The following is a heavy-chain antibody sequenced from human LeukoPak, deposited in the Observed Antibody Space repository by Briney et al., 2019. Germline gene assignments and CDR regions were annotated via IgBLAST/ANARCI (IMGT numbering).Heavy chain of an antibody. Sequence: GASVKVSCKASGYTFTGYYMHWVRQAPGQGLEWMGWINPNSGGTNYAQKFQGRVTMTRDTSISTAYMELSRLRSDDTAVYYCARAKVVVAAIHRNWFDPWGQGTLVTVSS. J-gene: IGHJ5*02. CDR3: ARAKVVVAAIHRNWFDP. CDR2: INPNSGGT. V-gene: IGHV1-2*02. D-gene: IGHD2-15*01. CDR1: GYTFTGYY.